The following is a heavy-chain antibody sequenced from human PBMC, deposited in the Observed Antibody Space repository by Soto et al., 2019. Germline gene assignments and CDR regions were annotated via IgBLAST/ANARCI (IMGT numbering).Heavy chain of an antibody. J-gene: IGHJ6*03. CDR1: GGTFSRYT. CDR2: IIPILGIA. CDR3: ARVRIAAAEAHMDV. Sequence: SVNVSCKASGGTFSRYTISWLRQATGQGLEWMGRIIPILGIANYAQKFQGRVTITADKSTSTAYMELSSLRSEDTAVYYCARVRIAAAEAHMDVWGKGTTVTGSS. D-gene: IGHD6-13*01. V-gene: IGHV1-69*02.